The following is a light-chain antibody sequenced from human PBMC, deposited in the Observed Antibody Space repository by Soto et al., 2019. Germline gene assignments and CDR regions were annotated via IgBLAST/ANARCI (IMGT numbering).Light chain of an antibody. J-gene: IGKJ4*01. Sequence: EIVLTQSPGTLSLSPGERAALSCRASQSVSSSYLAWYQQKPGQAPRLLIYGASSRATGIPDRFSGSGSGTDVTLTISRLEPEDFAVYYCQQYASSPLTCXGGTKADIK. CDR2: GAS. CDR3: QQYASSPLT. V-gene: IGKV3-20*01. CDR1: QSVSSSY.